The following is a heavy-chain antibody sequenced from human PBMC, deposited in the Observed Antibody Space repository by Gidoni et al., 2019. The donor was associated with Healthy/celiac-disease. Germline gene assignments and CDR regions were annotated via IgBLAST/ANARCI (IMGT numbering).Heavy chain of an antibody. Sequence: QVQLVQSGAEVQKPGASVQVSCKASGYTFTSYYMHWVRQAPGQGLEWMGIINPSGGSTSYAQKFQGRVTMTRDTSTSTVYMELSSLRSEDTAVYYCARSQTQVVVAVKDIYFDYWGQGTLVTVSS. CDR2: INPSGGST. J-gene: IGHJ4*02. V-gene: IGHV1-46*01. CDR1: GYTFTSYY. D-gene: IGHD2-15*01. CDR3: ARSQTQVVVAVKDIYFDY.